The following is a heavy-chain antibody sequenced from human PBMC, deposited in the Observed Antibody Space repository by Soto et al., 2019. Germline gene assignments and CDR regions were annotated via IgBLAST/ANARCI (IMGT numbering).Heavy chain of an antibody. CDR3: ARQIPPHTIFGPSDAFDI. Sequence: SETLSLTCIVSGDSISSYYWSWIRQPPGKGLEWIGHIHYTGSTKHNPSLKSRVTISLDTSKNQFSLKLSSVTAADTAVYYCARQIPPHTIFGPSDAFDIWGQGTMVTVSS. J-gene: IGHJ3*02. V-gene: IGHV4-59*08. CDR2: IHYTGST. CDR1: GDSISSYY. D-gene: IGHD3-3*01.